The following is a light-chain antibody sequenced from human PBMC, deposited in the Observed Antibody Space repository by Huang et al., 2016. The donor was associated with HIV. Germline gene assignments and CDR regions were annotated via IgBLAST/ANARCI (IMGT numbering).Light chain of an antibody. J-gene: IGKJ2*01. CDR2: GTS. CDR3: QQSYGIPRT. CDR1: QNISNY. V-gene: IGKV1-39*01. Sequence: DIQMTQSPSSLSASVGDTVIITCRASQNISNYLNWYQQVPGRAPKLLIYGTSNLQRGVSLMRFSGRAAGTDFTLTITSLQPEDAAAYFCQQSYGIPRTFGLGT.